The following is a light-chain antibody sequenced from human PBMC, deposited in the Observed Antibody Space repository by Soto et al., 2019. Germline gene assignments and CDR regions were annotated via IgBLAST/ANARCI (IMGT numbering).Light chain of an antibody. V-gene: IGKV4-1*01. CDR2: WAS. J-gene: IGKJ1*01. CDR1: QSLLYSLDNKNY. CDR3: QQYYTTPRT. Sequence: DIVMTQSPDSLAVSLGERATVNCKSSQSLLYSLDNKNYLTWYQQKPGQSPKLLIYWASTRASGVPDRFSGSGYGTDFTLTISSLQAEDVAVYYCQQYYTTPRTFGQGTKVEIK.